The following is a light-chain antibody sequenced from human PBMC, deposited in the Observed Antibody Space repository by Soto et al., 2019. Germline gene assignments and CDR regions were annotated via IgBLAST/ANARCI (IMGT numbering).Light chain of an antibody. CDR3: QQYDNLPLT. J-gene: IGKJ3*01. CDR2: DAS. V-gene: IGKV1-33*01. CDR1: QDISNY. Sequence: DIQMTQSPSSLSASVGDRVTITCQASQDISNYLNWYQKKPGKAPKLLIYDASNLETGVPSRFSGSGSGTDVTFTISSLQPEDIATYYCQQYDNLPLTFGPGTKVDIK.